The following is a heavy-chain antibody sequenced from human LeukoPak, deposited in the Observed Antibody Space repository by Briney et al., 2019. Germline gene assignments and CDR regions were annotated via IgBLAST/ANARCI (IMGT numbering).Heavy chain of an antibody. Sequence: GGSLRLSCAVSGFDFSSDSMNWVRQAPGKGLEWVSSISSSSSYIYYADSVKGRFTISRDNAKNSLYLQMNSLRAEDTAVYYCARGYYYDSSGYYYGWFDPWGQGTLSPSPQ. V-gene: IGHV3-21*01. CDR2: ISSSSSYI. J-gene: IGHJ5*02. CDR3: ARGYYYDSSGYYYGWFDP. CDR1: GFDFSSDS. D-gene: IGHD3-22*01.